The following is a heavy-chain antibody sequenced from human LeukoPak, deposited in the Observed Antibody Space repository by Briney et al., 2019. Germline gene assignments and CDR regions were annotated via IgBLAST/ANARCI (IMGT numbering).Heavy chain of an antibody. CDR2: IYYSGST. Sequence: PSETLSFTCTVSGGSISSYYWSWIRQPPGKGLEWIGYIYYSGSTNYNPSLKSRVTISVDTSKNQFSLKLSSVTAADTAVYYCARQKTHYNWFDPWGQGTLVTVSS. CDR1: GGSISSYY. CDR3: ARQKTHYNWFDP. V-gene: IGHV4-59*01. J-gene: IGHJ5*02.